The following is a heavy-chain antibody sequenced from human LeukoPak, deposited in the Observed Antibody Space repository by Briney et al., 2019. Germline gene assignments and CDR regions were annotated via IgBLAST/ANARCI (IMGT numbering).Heavy chain of an antibody. D-gene: IGHD2-2*01. CDR3: ARFARLPHCSSTSCPLDY. V-gene: IGHV5-51*01. Sequence: GESLKISCKGSGYSFTSYWIGWVRQMPGKGLEWMGIIYPGDSDTRYSPSFQGQVTISADKSISTAYLQWSSLKASDTAMYYCARFARLPHCSSTSCPLDYWGQGTLVTVSS. CDR2: IYPGDSDT. J-gene: IGHJ4*02. CDR1: GYSFTSYW.